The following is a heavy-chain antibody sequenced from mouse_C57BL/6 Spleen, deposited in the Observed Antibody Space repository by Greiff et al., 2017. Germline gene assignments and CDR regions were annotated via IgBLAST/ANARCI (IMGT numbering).Heavy chain of an antibody. D-gene: IGHD2-5*01. CDR2: IYPSDSET. Sequence: VQLQQPGAELVRPGSSVKLSCKASGYTFTSYWMDWVKQRPGQVLEWIGNIYPSDSETHYNQKFKDKATLTVDKSSSTAYMQLSSLTSEDSAVYYCARGSYYSNYAYAMDYWGQGTSVTVSS. J-gene: IGHJ4*01. CDR3: ARGSYYSNYAYAMDY. V-gene: IGHV1-61*01. CDR1: GYTFTSYW.